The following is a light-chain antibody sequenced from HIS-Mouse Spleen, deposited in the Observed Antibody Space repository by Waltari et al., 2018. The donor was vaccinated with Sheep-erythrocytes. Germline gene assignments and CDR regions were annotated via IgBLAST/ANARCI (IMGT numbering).Light chain of an antibody. Sequence: DIVMTQSPDSLAVSLGERATINCKSSQSVLYSSNNKNYLAWYQQKPGQPPKLLIYWASTPESGVPDRFSGSGSGTDFTLTISSLQAEDVAVYYCQQYYRTLTFGGGTKVEIK. V-gene: IGKV4-1*01. J-gene: IGKJ4*01. CDR1: QSVLYSSNNKNY. CDR2: WAS. CDR3: QQYYRTLT.